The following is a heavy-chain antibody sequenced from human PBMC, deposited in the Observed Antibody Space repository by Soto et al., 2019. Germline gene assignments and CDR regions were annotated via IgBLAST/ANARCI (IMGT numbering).Heavy chain of an antibody. CDR1: GGSISSSSYY. CDR3: AGHFGRKDYFDY. CDR2: SYYSGST. J-gene: IGHJ4*02. D-gene: IGHD3-3*01. V-gene: IGHV4-39*01. Sequence: SETLSLTCTVSGGSISSSSYYWGWIRQPPGKGLEWIGSSYYSGSTYYNPSLKSRVTISVDTSKNQFSLKLSSVTAADTAVYYCAGHFGRKDYFDYRGQRTLVTVSS.